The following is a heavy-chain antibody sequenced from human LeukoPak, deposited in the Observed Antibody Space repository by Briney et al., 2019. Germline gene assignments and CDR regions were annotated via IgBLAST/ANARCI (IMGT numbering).Heavy chain of an antibody. D-gene: IGHD3-9*01. CDR2: MNPNSGNT. Sequence: GASVKVSCKASGYTFTSYDINWVRQATGQGLEWMGWMNPNSGNTGYAQKFQGRVTMTRNTSISTAYMELSSLRSEDTAVYYCARVGYFDRPEIDYYYYGMDVWGQGTTVTVSS. CDR3: ARVGYFDRPEIDYYYYGMDV. CDR1: GYTFTSYD. J-gene: IGHJ6*02. V-gene: IGHV1-8*01.